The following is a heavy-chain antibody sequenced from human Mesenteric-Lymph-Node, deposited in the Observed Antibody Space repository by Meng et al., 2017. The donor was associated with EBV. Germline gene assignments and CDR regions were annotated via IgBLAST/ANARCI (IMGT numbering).Heavy chain of an antibody. D-gene: IGHD4-11*01. CDR2: IYYRGST. Sequence: LQRKESGPGLVEPSETVSLTCTVSGASISSGSYYWGWIRQPPGKGLEWIGSIYYRGSTYYNPSLRSRVTISVDTSKNHFSLKLSSVTAADTAMYYCVSYDYGNYVSFDSWGQGILVTVSS. CDR3: VSYDYGNYVSFDS. J-gene: IGHJ4*02. V-gene: IGHV4-39*01. CDR1: GASISSGSYY.